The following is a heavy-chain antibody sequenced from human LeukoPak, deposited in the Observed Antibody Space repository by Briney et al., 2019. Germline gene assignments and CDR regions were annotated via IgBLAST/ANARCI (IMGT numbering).Heavy chain of an antibody. D-gene: IGHD2-15*01. CDR2: IIPIFGTA. CDR1: GGTFSSYA. Sequence: ASVKVSCKASGGTFSSYAISWVRQAPGQGLEWMGGIIPIFGTANYAQKFQGRVTITADESTSTAYMELSRLRSEDTAVYYCATTSRAYCSGGSCYPNYYYGMDVWGQGTTVTVSS. V-gene: IGHV1-69*13. J-gene: IGHJ6*02. CDR3: ATTSRAYCSGGSCYPNYYYGMDV.